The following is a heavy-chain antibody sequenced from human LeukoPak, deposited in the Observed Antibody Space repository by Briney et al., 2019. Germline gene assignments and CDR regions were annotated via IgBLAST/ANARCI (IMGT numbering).Heavy chain of an antibody. Sequence: GGSLRLSCAASGFTFSSYAMSWVRQAPGKGLEWVSAFSDSGGSTYDADSVKGRFTISRDNSKNTLYLQMNSLRAEDTAVYYCAKDTSIGRYCTNGVCSPFDYWGQGTLVTVSS. CDR3: AKDTSIGRYCTNGVCSPFDY. CDR2: FSDSGGST. V-gene: IGHV3-23*01. D-gene: IGHD2-8*01. J-gene: IGHJ4*02. CDR1: GFTFSSYA.